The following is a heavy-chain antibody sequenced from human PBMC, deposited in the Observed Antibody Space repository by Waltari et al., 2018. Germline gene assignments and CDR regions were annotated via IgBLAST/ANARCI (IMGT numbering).Heavy chain of an antibody. CDR2: IYDVGTT. CDR3: ARGRGGSGSQPLSWFDP. V-gene: IGHV4-59*01. CDR1: GDPIAGYF. J-gene: IGHJ5*02. D-gene: IGHD3-10*01. Sequence: QVQLRESGPRLVKPSETLSLTCSVSGDPIAGYFWAWIRQPPGKGLQFMGYIYDVGTTRYNPSLASRVAMSVDTSKNHFSLRLTSMTAADTAFYYCARGRGGSGSQPLSWFDPWGPGTLVTVSS.